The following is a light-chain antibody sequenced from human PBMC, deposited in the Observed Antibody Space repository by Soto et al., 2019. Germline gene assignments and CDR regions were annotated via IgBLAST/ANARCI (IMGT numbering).Light chain of an antibody. J-gene: IGLJ2*01. CDR2: LNSDGSH. CDR1: SGHSSYA. V-gene: IGLV4-69*01. CDR3: QTWGSGMV. Sequence: QTVVTQSPSASASLGASVKLTCTLSSGHSSYAIAWHQQQPERGPRYLMKLNSDGSHSKGDGIPDRFSGSSSGAERYLTISSLQSDDEADYYCQTWGSGMVFGGGTKVTVL.